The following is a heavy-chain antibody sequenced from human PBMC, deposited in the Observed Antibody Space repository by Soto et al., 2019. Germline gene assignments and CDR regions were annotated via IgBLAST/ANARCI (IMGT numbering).Heavy chain of an antibody. CDR3: ARVPDR. CDR1: GGSISSGGYS. D-gene: IGHD2-2*01. J-gene: IGHJ4*02. Sequence: SETLSLTFAVSGGSISSGGYSWSWIRQPPGKGLEWIGYIYHSGSTYYNPSLKSRVTISVDRSKNQFSLKLSSVTAADTAVYYCARVPDRWGQGTLVTVSS. V-gene: IGHV4-30-2*01. CDR2: IYHSGST.